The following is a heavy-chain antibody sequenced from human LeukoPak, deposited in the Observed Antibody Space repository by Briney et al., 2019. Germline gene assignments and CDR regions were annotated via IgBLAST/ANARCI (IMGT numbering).Heavy chain of an antibody. V-gene: IGHV4-4*07. Sequence: NPSETLSLTCTVSGGSISGYYWNWIRQPAGKGLEWIGRIFHSGSTNYNPSLNSRVTMSVDTSKNQSSLKLSSVTAADTAVYYCARSRIVLADSLDPWGQGTLVTVSS. CDR1: GGSISGYY. CDR3: ARSRIVLADSLDP. D-gene: IGHD6-19*01. J-gene: IGHJ5*02. CDR2: IFHSGST.